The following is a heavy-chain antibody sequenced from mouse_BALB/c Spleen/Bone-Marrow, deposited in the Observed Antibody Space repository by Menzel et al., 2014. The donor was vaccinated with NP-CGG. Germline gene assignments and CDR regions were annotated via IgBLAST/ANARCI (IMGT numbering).Heavy chain of an antibody. V-gene: IGHV5-6-2*01. D-gene: IGHD2-1*01. CDR2: INSNGGST. Sequence: EVKVEESGGGLVKLGGSLKLSCAASGFTFSSYYMSWVRQTPEKRLELVAAINSNGGSTYYPDTVKGRFTISRDNAKNTLYLQMSSLKSEDTALFYCAGFYYGNNWYFGVWGAGTTVTVSS. CDR1: GFTFSSYY. J-gene: IGHJ1*01. CDR3: AGFYYGNNWYFGV.